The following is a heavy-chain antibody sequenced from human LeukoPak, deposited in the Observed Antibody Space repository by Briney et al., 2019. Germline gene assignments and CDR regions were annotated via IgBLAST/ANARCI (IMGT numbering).Heavy chain of an antibody. CDR3: ARDLSYDSSGYYYTPHDY. V-gene: IGHV3-74*01. Sequence: GGSLRLSCAASGFTFSSYWMHWVRQAPGKGLVWVSRINSDGSSTSYADSVKGRFTISRDNAKNTLYLQMNSLRAEDTAVYYCARDLSYDSSGYYYTPHDYWGQGTLVTVSS. J-gene: IGHJ4*02. CDR2: INSDGSST. D-gene: IGHD3-22*01. CDR1: GFTFSSYW.